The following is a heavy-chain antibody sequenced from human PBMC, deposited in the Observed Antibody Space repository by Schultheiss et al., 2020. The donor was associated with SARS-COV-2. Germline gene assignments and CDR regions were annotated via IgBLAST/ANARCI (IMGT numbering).Heavy chain of an antibody. Sequence: SETLSLTCAVSGGSISSSNWWSWIRQSPGKGLEWLGYIDHSGSTEYNPSLKSRVTISVDTSKNQFSLKLSSVTAADTAVYYCARDQGAYYYYMDVWGKGTTVTVSS. CDR1: GGSISSSNW. CDR2: IDHSGST. D-gene: IGHD3-16*01. J-gene: IGHJ6*03. CDR3: ARDQGAYYYYMDV. V-gene: IGHV4-4*02.